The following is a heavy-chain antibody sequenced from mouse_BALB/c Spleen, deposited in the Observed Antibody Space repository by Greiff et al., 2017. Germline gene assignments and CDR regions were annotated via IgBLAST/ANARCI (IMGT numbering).Heavy chain of an antibody. V-gene: IGHV1-69*01. CDR1: GYTFTDYW. J-gene: IGHJ4*01. CDR2: IDTSDSYT. CDR3: ARGGYYRAMDY. Sequence: QVQLQQPGAELVMPGASVKMSCKASGYTFTDYWMHWVKQRPGQGLEWIGAIDTSDSYTSYNQKFKGKATLTVDESSSTAYMQLSSLTSEDSAVYYCARGGYYRAMDYWGQGTSVTVSS. D-gene: IGHD2-3*01.